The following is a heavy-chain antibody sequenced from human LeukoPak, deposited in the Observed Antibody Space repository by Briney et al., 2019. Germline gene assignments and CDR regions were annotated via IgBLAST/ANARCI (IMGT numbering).Heavy chain of an antibody. V-gene: IGHV3-74*01. J-gene: IGHJ4*02. CDR1: GITFSSHW. CDR3: ARARWEYEAFDY. Sequence: GGSLRLSCAASGITFSSHWMHWVRQVPGKGLVWVSRINSDGSRTSYADSVKGRFTISRDNGKNTLYLQMNSLRAEDTAVYYCARARWEYEAFDYWGQGTLVTVSS. D-gene: IGHD1-26*01. CDR2: INSDGSRT.